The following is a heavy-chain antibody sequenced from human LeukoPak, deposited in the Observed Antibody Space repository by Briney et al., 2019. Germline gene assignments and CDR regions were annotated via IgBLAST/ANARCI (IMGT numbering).Heavy chain of an antibody. CDR3: AARSGSSPYYIDH. Sequence: GGSLRLSCAASGFTFSSYEMNWVRQAPGKGLEWVSYISSSGSTIYYADSVKGRFSISRDNSKNTLYLQMNSLRAEDTAVYLCAARSGSSPYYIDHWGQGTLVTVSS. V-gene: IGHV3-48*03. CDR1: GFTFSSYE. CDR2: ISSSGSTI. J-gene: IGHJ4*02. D-gene: IGHD1-26*01.